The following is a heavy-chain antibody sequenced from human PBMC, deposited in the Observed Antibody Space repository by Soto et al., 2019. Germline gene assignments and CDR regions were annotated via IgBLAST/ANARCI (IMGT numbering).Heavy chain of an antibody. V-gene: IGHV1-69*06. Sequence: SVKVSCKASGGSLSTNPISWVRQAPGQGLEWMGGTGSGTGPGNHAQKFQGRLTVTADKSTSTVYMELTNLSSEDTAVYYCARRHSGGFFRFLDSWGQGTLVTVSS. CDR1: GGSLSTNP. D-gene: IGHD2-15*01. J-gene: IGHJ4*02. CDR3: ARRHSGGFFRFLDS. CDR2: TGSGTGPG.